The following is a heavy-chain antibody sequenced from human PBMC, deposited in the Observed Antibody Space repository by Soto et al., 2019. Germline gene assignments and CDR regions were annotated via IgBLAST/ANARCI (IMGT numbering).Heavy chain of an antibody. CDR1: GFTFAKYW. V-gene: IGHV3-74*01. J-gene: IGHJ1*01. D-gene: IGHD3-10*01. CDR3: GRQAALWEKVDF. CDR2: IETDGTTQ. Sequence: GGSLRLSCVVSGFTFAKYWMHWVRQAPGKGLVWVARIETDGTTQTYADSVEGRFTISRDNAKNTLYLHMNSLRAEDTAVYYCGRQAALWEKVDFRGHGTPVTVSS.